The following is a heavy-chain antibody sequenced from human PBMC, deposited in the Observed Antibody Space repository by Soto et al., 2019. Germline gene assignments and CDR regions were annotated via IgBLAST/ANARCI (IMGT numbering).Heavy chain of an antibody. V-gene: IGHV4-59*01. CDR1: GCSISSYY. J-gene: IGHJ4*02. CDR3: ARDPFGRAWGSYDY. CDR2: IYYSGST. Sequence: SDTLSLSCTVSGCSISSYYWIWVRQPPGKGLEWIGYIYYSGSTNNNPSLKSRVTISVDTSKNQFSLKLSSVTAADTAVYYCARDPFGRAWGSYDYWGQGTLVTVSS. D-gene: IGHD3-16*01.